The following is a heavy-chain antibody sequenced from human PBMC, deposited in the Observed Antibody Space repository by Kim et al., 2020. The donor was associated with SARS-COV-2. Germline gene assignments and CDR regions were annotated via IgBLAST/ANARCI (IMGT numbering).Heavy chain of an antibody. J-gene: IGHJ3*02. CDR1: GYTLTELS. Sequence: ASVKVSCKVSGYTLTELSMHWVRQAPGKGLEWMGGFDPEDGETIYAQKFQGRVTMTEDTSTDTAYMELSSLRSEDTVVYYCATDDSYYYDSSGYQAFDIWGQGTMVTVSS. CDR2: FDPEDGET. D-gene: IGHD3-22*01. CDR3: ATDDSYYYDSSGYQAFDI. V-gene: IGHV1-24*01.